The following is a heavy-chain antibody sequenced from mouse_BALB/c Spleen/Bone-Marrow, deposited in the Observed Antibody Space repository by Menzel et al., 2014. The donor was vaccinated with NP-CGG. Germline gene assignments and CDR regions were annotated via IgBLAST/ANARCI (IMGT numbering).Heavy chain of an antibody. CDR2: IRLKSNNYAT. V-gene: IGHV6-6*02. J-gene: IGHJ2*01. CDR3: TRGYYYGSSYVFDY. D-gene: IGHD1-1*01. CDR1: GFTFSNYW. Sequence: EVKVEESGGGLVQPGGSMKLSCVASGFTFSNYWMNWVRQSPEKGLEWVAEIRLKSNNYATHYAESVKGRFTISRDDSKSSVYLQMNNLRAEDTGIYYCTRGYYYGSSYVFDYGGQGTTLTVSS.